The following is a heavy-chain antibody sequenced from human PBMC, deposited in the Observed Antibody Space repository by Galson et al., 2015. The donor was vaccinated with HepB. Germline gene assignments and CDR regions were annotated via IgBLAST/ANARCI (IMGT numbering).Heavy chain of an antibody. J-gene: IGHJ3*02. V-gene: IGHV4-39*01. CDR3: ARHPLDSADGIAFDI. Sequence: LSLTCTVSGGSISSSSYYWDWIRQPPGKGLEWIATIYNSVTTYYNPSLRSRVTISVDTSRNQFSLNLNSVTAADTAVYFCARHPLDSADGIAFDIWGHGTMVTVSS. CDR1: GGSISSSSYY. D-gene: IGHD6-13*01. CDR2: IYNSVTT.